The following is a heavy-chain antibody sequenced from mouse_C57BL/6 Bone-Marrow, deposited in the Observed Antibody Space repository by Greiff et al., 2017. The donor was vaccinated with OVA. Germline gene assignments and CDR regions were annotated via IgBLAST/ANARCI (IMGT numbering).Heavy chain of an antibody. CDR3: AREGSNYYFDY. V-gene: IGHV1-72*01. CDR2: IDPNSGGT. D-gene: IGHD2-5*01. J-gene: IGHJ2*01. Sequence: QVQLQQPGAELVKPGASVKLSCKASGSTFTSYWMHWVKQRPGRGLGWIGRIDPNSGGTKYNEKFKSKATLTVDKPSSTAYMQLSSLTSEDSAVYYCAREGSNYYFDYWGQGTTLTVSS. CDR1: GSTFTSYW.